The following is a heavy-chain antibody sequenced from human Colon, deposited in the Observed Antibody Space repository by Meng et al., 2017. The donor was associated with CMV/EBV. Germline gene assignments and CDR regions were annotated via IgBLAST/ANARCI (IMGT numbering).Heavy chain of an antibody. D-gene: IGHD3-10*01. CDR2: ITGRSTDT. V-gene: IGHV3-23*01. CDR3: AKDTAYYYGSGSRAYGMDV. Sequence: GESLKISCAASGFTFSDYAMGWVRQAPGKGLDWVSAITGRSTDTYYADSVKGRFTIFRDNSKNTLYLQMNSLGAEDTGVYYCAKDTAYYYGSGSRAYGMDVWGQGTTVTVSS. CDR1: GFTFSDYA. J-gene: IGHJ6*02.